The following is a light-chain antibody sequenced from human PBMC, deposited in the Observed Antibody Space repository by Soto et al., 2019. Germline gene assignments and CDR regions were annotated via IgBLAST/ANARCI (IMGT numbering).Light chain of an antibody. V-gene: IGKV1-8*01. J-gene: IGKJ4*01. CDR2: SAT. CDR3: QQHYSYPLT. Sequence: AIRLTQSPSSLSASTGERVTITCRASEGIVKYLAWYQQKPGKAPKLLIYSATTLQSGVPSRFSGSGSVTDFTLTINYLQSEDFATYYCQQHYSYPLTFGGGTKVEI. CDR1: EGIVKY.